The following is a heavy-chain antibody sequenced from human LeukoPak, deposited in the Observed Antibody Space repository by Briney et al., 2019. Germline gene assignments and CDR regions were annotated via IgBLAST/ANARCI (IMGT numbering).Heavy chain of an antibody. J-gene: IGHJ6*02. CDR1: GASISSGSYW. CDR2: HYYSGNT. D-gene: IGHD2-8*01. V-gene: IGHV4-31*03. Sequence: PSQTLSLTCTVSGASISSGSYWWSWIRQHPERGLEWSGYHYYSGNTYYNPSLKSRVSISVDTSKNQLSLTLTSVTAADTAVYYCARGHRTSSAYHCNAMDVWGQGTTVTVSS. CDR3: ARGHRTSSAYHCNAMDV.